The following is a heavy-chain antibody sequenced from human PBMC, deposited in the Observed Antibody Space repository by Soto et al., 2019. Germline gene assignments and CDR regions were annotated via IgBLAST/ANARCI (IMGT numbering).Heavy chain of an antibody. V-gene: IGHV1-2*04. CDR3: ARTRPPAHMVRGVYYSYYGMDV. D-gene: IGHD3-10*01. CDR2: INPNSGGT. Sequence: ASVKVSCKASGYTFTGYYMHWVRQAPGQGLEWMGWINPNSGGTNYAQKFQGWVTMTRDTSISTAYMELSRLRSDDTAVYYYARTRPPAHMVRGVYYSYYGMDVWGQGTTVTVSS. J-gene: IGHJ6*02. CDR1: GYTFTGYY.